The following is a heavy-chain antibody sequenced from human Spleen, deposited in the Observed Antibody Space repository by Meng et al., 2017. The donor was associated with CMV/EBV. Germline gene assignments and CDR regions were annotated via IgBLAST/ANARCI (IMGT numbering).Heavy chain of an antibody. CDR3: AHVHDSSGSWDTWYFYY. CDR1: GGSCSGYY. CDR2: INHSGST. V-gene: IGHV4-34*01. J-gene: IGHJ4*02. D-gene: IGHD3-22*01. Sequence: QLQQWGAGPSKPSEPLSPPFVVYGGSCSGYYWSWIRQPPGKGLEWIGEINHSGSTNYNPSLKSRVTISVDTSKNQFSLKLSSVTAADTAVYYCAHVHDSSGSWDTWYFYYCGQRTLVTVSS.